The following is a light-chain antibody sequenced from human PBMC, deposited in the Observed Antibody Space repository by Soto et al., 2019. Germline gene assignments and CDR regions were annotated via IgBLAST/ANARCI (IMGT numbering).Light chain of an antibody. CDR2: AAS. CDR1: QGISNY. CDR3: QKNNSAPFT. J-gene: IGKJ3*01. V-gene: IGKV1-27*01. Sequence: DIQMTQSPSSLSASVGDRVTITCRASQGISNYLALYQQKPGTVPKLLIYAASTLQSGVPSRFSSRGSGTAFTLTIISLQPEDVATYYCQKNNSAPFTFGPGTKVDIK.